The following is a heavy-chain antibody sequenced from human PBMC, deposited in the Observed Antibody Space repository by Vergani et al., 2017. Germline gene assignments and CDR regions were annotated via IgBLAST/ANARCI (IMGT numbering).Heavy chain of an antibody. CDR3: VRDVRVSRT. CDR2: ISSNNDDV. V-gene: IGHV3-21*01. Sequence: EVQMVESGGGLVKPGGSLRLFCVASGFTFSHYSMNWVRQAPGKGLEWVSSISSNNDDVYYADSVKGRFTISRDKVKNSMYRDMSSLRAEDTSVYYCVRDVRVSRTWGQGTLVAVSS. J-gene: IGHJ3*01. CDR1: GFTFSHYS.